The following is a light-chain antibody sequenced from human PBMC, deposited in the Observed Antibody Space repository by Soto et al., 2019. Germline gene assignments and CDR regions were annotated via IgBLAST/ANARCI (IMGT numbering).Light chain of an antibody. CDR3: QQSYSTPFT. CDR1: QSVSSS. CDR2: AAS. Sequence: EIPLTQSPGSLSSSVGDRVTISCRASQSVSSSFNGYEQKPGQAPQLLIYAASSLQSGVPSRFSGSGSGTDFTLTISSLQPEDFATYYCQQSYSTPFTFGPGTKVDIK. V-gene: IGKV1-39*01. J-gene: IGKJ3*01.